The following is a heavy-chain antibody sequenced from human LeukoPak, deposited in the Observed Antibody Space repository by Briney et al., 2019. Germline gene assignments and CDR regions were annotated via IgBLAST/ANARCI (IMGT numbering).Heavy chain of an antibody. Sequence: SVTVSCKASGGTFSSYAISWVRQAPGQGLEWMGGIIPIFGTANYAQKFQGRVTITTDESTSTAYMELSSLRSEDTAVYYCARGVVVVAATPGNYCYYYMDVWGKGTTVTVSS. J-gene: IGHJ6*03. CDR1: GGTFSSYA. D-gene: IGHD2-15*01. CDR2: IIPIFGTA. V-gene: IGHV1-69*05. CDR3: ARGVVVVAATPGNYCYYYMDV.